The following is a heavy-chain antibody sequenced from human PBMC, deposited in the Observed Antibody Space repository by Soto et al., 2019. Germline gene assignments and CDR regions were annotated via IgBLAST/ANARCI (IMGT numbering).Heavy chain of an antibody. J-gene: IGHJ5*02. Sequence: QLQLQESGPGLVKPSETLSLTCTVSGGSISSSSYYWGWIRQPPGKGLEWIGSIYHSGSTYYKPPFKSRVTISVETSKNQFSLKLSSVTAADTAVYYCARPYYSGSGMVFDPWGQGTLVTVSS. D-gene: IGHD3-10*01. V-gene: IGHV4-39*01. CDR3: ARPYYSGSGMVFDP. CDR1: GGSISSSSYY. CDR2: IYHSGST.